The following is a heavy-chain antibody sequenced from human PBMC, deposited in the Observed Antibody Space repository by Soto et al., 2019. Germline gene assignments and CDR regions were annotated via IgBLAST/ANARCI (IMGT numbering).Heavy chain of an antibody. D-gene: IGHD1-1*01. Sequence: EVQLVESGGGLVQPGGSLRLSCEASGFTFRNYDMHWVRQGTGKGLDWVSGISAAGDPDYADSVEGRFTISRENAQNSFFLEMNSLRVGDTAVYYCARTYRDFYGLDVWGQGTTVIVS. CDR2: ISAAGDP. CDR1: GFTFRNYD. CDR3: ARTYRDFYGLDV. J-gene: IGHJ6*02. V-gene: IGHV3-13*05.